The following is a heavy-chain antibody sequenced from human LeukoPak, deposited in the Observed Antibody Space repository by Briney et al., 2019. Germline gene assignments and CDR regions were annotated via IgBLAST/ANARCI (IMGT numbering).Heavy chain of an antibody. CDR1: GASVNSGISY. J-gene: IGHJ4*02. Sequence: SETLSLTCTVSGASVNSGISYWSWIRQPPGKGLEWIGYIYYSGITNYNPSLKSRVTMSVDTSKNQFSLKLSSVTAADTAVYYCARDSRGHSGYDLDYWGQGTLVTVSS. V-gene: IGHV4-61*01. CDR3: ARDSRGHSGYDLDY. CDR2: IYYSGIT. D-gene: IGHD5-12*01.